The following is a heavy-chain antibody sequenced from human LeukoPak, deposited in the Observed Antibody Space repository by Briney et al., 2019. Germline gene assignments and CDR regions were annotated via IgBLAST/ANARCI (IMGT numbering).Heavy chain of an antibody. V-gene: IGHV3-23*01. CDR2: FSATDGSA. D-gene: IGHD6-13*01. CDR1: GFTFSTYA. J-gene: IGHJ3*01. Sequence: GGSLRLSCAASGFTFSTYAMTWVRQAPGKGLEWVSAFSATDGSAQYAESVKGRFTISRDNSKNSLYLQMNSLRDEDTAVYYCAKARIAAAGTGAFDVWGQGTMVTVSS. CDR3: AKARIAAAGTGAFDV.